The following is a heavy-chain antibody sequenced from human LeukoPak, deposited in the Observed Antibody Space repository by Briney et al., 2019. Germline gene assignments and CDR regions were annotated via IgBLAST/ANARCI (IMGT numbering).Heavy chain of an antibody. CDR3: ARDPSSGWYVPTYFDY. J-gene: IGHJ4*02. CDR2: IYYSGST. D-gene: IGHD6-19*01. CDR1: GGSISGSSYY. V-gene: IGHV4-39*02. Sequence: SETLSLTCTVSGGSISGSSYYWGWIRQPPGKGLEWIGSIYYSGSTYYNPSLKSRVTISVDTSKNQFSLKLSSVNAADTAVYYCARDPSSGWYVPTYFDYWGQGTLVTVSS.